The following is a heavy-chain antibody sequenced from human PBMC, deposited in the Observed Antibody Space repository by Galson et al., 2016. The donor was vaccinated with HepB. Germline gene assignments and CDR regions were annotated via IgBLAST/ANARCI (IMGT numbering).Heavy chain of an antibody. D-gene: IGHD5-18*01. CDR1: GYSFISYW. CDR3: ARLDTTYNYFHMDV. Sequence: QSGAEVKKPGESLRISCKTSGYSFISYWVTWVRQMPGKGLEWMGRIDPSDSYIDYSPSFQGHVTIPADKSITTAYLQWSSLKASDTAMYYCARLDTTYNYFHMDVWGQGALVTVSS. V-gene: IGHV5-10-1*01. CDR2: IDPSDSYI. J-gene: IGHJ4*02.